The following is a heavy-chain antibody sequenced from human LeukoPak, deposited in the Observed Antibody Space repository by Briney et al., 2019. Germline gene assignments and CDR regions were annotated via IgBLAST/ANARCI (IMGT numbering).Heavy chain of an antibody. CDR1: GGSISSYY. D-gene: IGHD6-19*01. J-gene: IGHJ6*03. V-gene: IGHV4-4*07. CDR3: ARESHSGWYRSDLDYYYYMDV. CDR2: ISTSGST. Sequence: SETLSLTCTVSGGSISSYYWSWIRQPAGKGLEWIGRISTSGSTNYNPSLKSRVTMSVDTSKNQFSLKLSSVTAADTAVYYCARESHSGWYRSDLDYYYYMDVWGKGTTVTVSS.